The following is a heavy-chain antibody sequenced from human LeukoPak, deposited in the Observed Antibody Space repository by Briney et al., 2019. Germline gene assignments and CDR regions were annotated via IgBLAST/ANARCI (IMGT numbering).Heavy chain of an antibody. CDR2: MNPNSGNT. CDR3: ARGNEAGLWLLPGY. V-gene: IGHV1-8*02. J-gene: IGHJ4*02. CDR1: GYTFTSYG. D-gene: IGHD3-22*01. Sequence: GASVKVSCKASGYTFTSYGISWVRQAPGQGLEWMGWMNPNSGNTGYAQKFQGRVTMTRNTSISTAYMELSSLRSEDTAVYYCARGNEAGLWLLPGYWGQGTLVTVSS.